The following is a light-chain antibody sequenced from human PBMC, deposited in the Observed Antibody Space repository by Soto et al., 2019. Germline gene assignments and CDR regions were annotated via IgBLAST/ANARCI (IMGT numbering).Light chain of an antibody. CDR2: DVS. V-gene: IGLV2-14*01. Sequence: QSALTQPASVSGSPGQSITISCTGTSSDVGGYNYVSWYQQHPGKAPKLMIYDVSNLPSGVSNRFSGSKSGNTASLTISGLQADDEADYYCSSYTSSSTLSVFGTGTKVTVL. J-gene: IGLJ1*01. CDR3: SSYTSSSTLSV. CDR1: SSDVGGYNY.